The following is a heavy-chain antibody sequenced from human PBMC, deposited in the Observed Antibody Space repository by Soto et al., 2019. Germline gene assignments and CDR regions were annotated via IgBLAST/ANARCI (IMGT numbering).Heavy chain of an antibody. CDR1: GESFSGYY. J-gene: IGHJ4*02. Sequence: SETLSLTCAVYGESFSGYYWSWIRQPPGKGLEWIGDIDHSGTTHYNPSLKNRVTILIDTSKKHFSLNLTSVTAADTAAYFCTRGRPPRYWGQGTLVTV. V-gene: IGHV4-34*01. CDR3: TRGRPPRY. CDR2: IDHSGTT.